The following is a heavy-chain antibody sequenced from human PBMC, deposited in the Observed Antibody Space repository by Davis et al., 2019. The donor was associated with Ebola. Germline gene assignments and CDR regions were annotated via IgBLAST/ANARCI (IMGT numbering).Heavy chain of an antibody. J-gene: IGHJ4*02. D-gene: IGHD2-21*02. Sequence: PGGSLRLSCAASGFTFGTYTMNWIRQAPGKGLEWVSSISRTSSYMYYADSVKGRFTISRDNAKNSLFLQMNSLRAEDTAVYYCARVNFETALTYFDYWGQGILVTVSS. V-gene: IGHV3-21*01. CDR2: ISRTSSYM. CDR1: GFTFGTYT. CDR3: ARVNFETALTYFDY.